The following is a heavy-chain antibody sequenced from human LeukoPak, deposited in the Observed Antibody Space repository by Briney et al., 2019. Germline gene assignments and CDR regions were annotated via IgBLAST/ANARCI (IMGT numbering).Heavy chain of an antibody. J-gene: IGHJ4*02. CDR1: GGSFSGYY. V-gene: IGHV4-34*01. CDR3: ARGVGLRLGELSFYYFDY. Sequence: SETLSLTCAVYGGSFSGYYWSWIRQPPGKGLEWIGEINHSGSTNYNPSLKSRVTISVDTPKNQFSLKLSSVTAADTAVYYCARGVGLRLGELSFYYFDYWGQGTLVTVSS. D-gene: IGHD3-16*02. CDR2: INHSGST.